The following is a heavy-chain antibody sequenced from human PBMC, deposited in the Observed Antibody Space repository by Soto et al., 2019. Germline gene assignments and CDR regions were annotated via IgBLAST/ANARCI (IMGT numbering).Heavy chain of an antibody. CDR2: IYYSGST. J-gene: IGHJ6*02. D-gene: IGHD1-26*01. Sequence: PSETLSLTCTVSGGSVSSGSYYWIWIRQPPGKGLEWIGYIYYSGSTNYNPSLKSRVTISVDTSKNQFSLKLSSVTAADTAVYYCARDRESDYYYYGMDVWGQGTTVTVSS. CDR1: GGSVSSGSYY. CDR3: ARDRESDYYYYGMDV. V-gene: IGHV4-61*01.